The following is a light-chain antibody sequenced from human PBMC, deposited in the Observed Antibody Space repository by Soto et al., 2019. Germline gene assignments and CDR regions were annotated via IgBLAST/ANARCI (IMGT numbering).Light chain of an antibody. CDR3: QQRSNWPPT. CDR1: QSVSSY. Sequence: EIVLTQSPATLSLSPGERPTLSCRASQSVSSYLAWYQQKPGQAPRLLIYDASNRATGIPARFSGSGSGTDFTLTISGLEPEDCAVYYCQQRSNWPPTFGQGTRLEIK. V-gene: IGKV3-11*01. J-gene: IGKJ5*01. CDR2: DAS.